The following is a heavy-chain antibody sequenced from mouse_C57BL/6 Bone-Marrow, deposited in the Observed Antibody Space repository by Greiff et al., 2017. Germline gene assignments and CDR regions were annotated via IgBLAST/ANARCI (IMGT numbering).Heavy chain of an antibody. CDR2: ISSGGSYT. Sequence: DVKLVESGGDLVKPGGSLKLSCAASGFTFSSYGMSWVRQTPDKRLEWVATISSGGSYTYYPDSVKGRFTISRDNAKNTLYLQMSSLKSVDTAMYYCARHSLRGDYWGQGTTLTVSS. V-gene: IGHV5-6*02. J-gene: IGHJ2*01. CDR3: ARHSLRGDY. CDR1: GFTFSSYG.